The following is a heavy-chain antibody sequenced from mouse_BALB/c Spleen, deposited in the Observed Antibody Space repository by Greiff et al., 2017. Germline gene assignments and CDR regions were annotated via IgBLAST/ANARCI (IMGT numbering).Heavy chain of an antibody. J-gene: IGHJ2*01. CDR2: ISCYNGAT. D-gene: IGHD6-2*01. CDR3: ARSLSTYYFDY. CDR1: GYSFTGYY. V-gene: IGHV1S34*01. Sequence: LVKTGASVKISCKASGYSFTGYYMHWVKQSHGKSLEWIGYISCYNGATSYNQKFKGKATFTVDTSSSTAYMQFNSLTSEDSAVYYCARSLSTYYFDYWGQGTTLTGSS.